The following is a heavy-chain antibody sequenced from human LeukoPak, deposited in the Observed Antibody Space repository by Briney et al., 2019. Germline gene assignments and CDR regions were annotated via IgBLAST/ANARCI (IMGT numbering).Heavy chain of an antibody. D-gene: IGHD6-13*01. Sequence: ASVKVSCKASGYTFTGYYMHWVRQAPGQGLEWMGWINPNSGGTNYAQKFQGRVTMTRDTSISTAYMELSRLRSEDTAVYYCGREGVAGTGLDYWGQGTLVTVSS. CDR3: GREGVAGTGLDY. J-gene: IGHJ4*02. V-gene: IGHV1-2*02. CDR1: GYTFTGYY. CDR2: INPNSGGT.